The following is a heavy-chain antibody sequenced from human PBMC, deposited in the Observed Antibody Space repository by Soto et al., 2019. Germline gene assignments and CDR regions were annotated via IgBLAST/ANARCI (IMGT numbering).Heavy chain of an antibody. CDR2: IYYSGST. V-gene: IGHV4-39*01. J-gene: IGHJ5*02. CDR1: GGSISSSIYY. D-gene: IGHD2-15*01. Sequence: PSETLSLTCTVSGGSISSSIYYWGWIRQPPGKGLEWIGSIYYSGSTYYDPSLKSRVTISVDTSKNQFSLKLSSVTAADTAVYYCARQAVAGWFDPWGQGTLVTVSS. CDR3: ARQAVAGWFDP.